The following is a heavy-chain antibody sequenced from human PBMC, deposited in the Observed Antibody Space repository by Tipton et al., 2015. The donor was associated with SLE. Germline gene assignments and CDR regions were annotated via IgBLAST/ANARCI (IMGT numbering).Heavy chain of an antibody. V-gene: IGHV4-59*11. J-gene: IGHJ3*02. CDR2: ILYSGST. CDR1: GGSISSHY. Sequence: TLSLTCTVSGGSISSHYWSWIRQPPGKGVEWIGYILYSGSTNYNPSLKSRVTISVDTSGIQFSLKMTSVTAADTAVYYCARKRWGLAARAQAFDIWGQGTKVTVSS. CDR3: ARKRWGLAARAQAFDI. D-gene: IGHD6-6*01.